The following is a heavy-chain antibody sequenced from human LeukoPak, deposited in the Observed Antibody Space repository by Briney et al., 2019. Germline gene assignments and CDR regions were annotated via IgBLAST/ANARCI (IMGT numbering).Heavy chain of an antibody. V-gene: IGHV3-21*01. D-gene: IGHD2-2*02. CDR1: GFTFSSYS. J-gene: IGHJ4*02. CDR2: ISSSSSYI. Sequence: GGSLRLSCAASGFTFSSYSMNWVRQAPGKGLEWVSSISSSSSYIYYADSVKGRFTISRDNAKNSLYLQMNSLRAEDKAVYYCARPANTVTEFDYWGQGTLVTVSS. CDR3: ARPANTVTEFDY.